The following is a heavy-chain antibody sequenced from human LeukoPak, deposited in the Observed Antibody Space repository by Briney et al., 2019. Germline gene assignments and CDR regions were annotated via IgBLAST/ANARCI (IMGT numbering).Heavy chain of an antibody. CDR1: GFTFSNSA. CDR3: AKGIYSSGWSYFDY. D-gene: IGHD6-19*01. J-gene: IGHJ4*01. Sequence: PGGSLRLSCAASGFTFSNSAMSWVRQAPGKGVEWVSTLSGSGITTYYADSVKGRFTISRDNSKNTLYLQMNTLRAEDSALYYCAKGIYSSGWSYFDYWGHGTLVTVSS. CDR2: LSGSGITT. V-gene: IGHV3-23*01.